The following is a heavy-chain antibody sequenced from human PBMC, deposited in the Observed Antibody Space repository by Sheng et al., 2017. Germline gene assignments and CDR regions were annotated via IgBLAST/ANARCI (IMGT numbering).Heavy chain of an antibody. CDR3: ARGASGSGRNWGNSYHYGMDV. CDR1: GFTFSDHY. Sequence: EVQLVESGGDLVQPGGSLRLSCAASGFTFSDHYMDWVRQAPGKGLEWVGRTRNRANSYTTEYAASVKGRFTISRDDSKNSLYLQMNSLRAEDTAVYYCARGASGSGRNWGNSYHYGMDVWGQGTTVTVSS. CDR2: TRNRANSYTT. D-gene: IGHD3-10*01. J-gene: IGHJ6*02. V-gene: IGHV3-72*01.